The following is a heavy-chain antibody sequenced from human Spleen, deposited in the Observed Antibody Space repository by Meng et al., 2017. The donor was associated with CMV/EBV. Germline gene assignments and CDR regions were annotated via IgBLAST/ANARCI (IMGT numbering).Heavy chain of an antibody. CDR1: GYSISSGYY. CDR2: IYYSGST. J-gene: IGHJ5*02. CDR3: ARLSYTFGGWFDP. V-gene: IGHV4-38-2*02. Sequence: SETLSLTCTVSGYSISSGYYWGWVRQPPGKGLEWIGNIYYSGSTYYNPSLKSRVTISVDTSKNQFSLKLSSVTATDTAVYYCARLSYTFGGWFDPWGQGTLVTVSS. D-gene: IGHD2-8*01.